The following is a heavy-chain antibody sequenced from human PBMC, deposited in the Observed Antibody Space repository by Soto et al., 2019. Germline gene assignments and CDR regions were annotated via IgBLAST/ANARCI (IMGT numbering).Heavy chain of an antibody. CDR1: GFTFANYA. CDR2: LHGGGGGP. D-gene: IGHD4-17*01. CDR3: ARDAVSGDGLWLAEY. J-gene: IGHJ4*02. Sequence: LRLSFAASGFTFANYAMIWVRQAPGKGLEWVSSLHGGGGGPFYADSVKGRFIASRDDSRSTLYLQMNSLRAEDTAVYRCARDAVSGDGLWLAEYWGQGALVTVSS. V-gene: IGHV3-23*01.